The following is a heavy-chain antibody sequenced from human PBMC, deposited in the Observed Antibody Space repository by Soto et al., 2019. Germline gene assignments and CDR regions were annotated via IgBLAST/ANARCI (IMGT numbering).Heavy chain of an antibody. D-gene: IGHD5-18*01. Sequence: PGGSLRLSYAASGFTFSSYAMHWVRQAPGKGLEWVAVISYDGSNKYYADSVKGRFTISRDNSKNTLYLQMNSLRAEDTAVYYCAKDGIGYSYYFDYWGQGTLVTVSS. CDR1: GFTFSSYA. V-gene: IGHV3-30-3*01. J-gene: IGHJ4*02. CDR2: ISYDGSNK. CDR3: AKDGIGYSYYFDY.